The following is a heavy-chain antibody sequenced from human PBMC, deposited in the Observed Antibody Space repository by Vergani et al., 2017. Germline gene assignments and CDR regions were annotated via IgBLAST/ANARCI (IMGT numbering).Heavy chain of an antibody. CDR3: AKSGFVGAFET. J-gene: IGHJ3*02. CDR2: IMPDGSAT. CDR1: GFTFSDFW. V-gene: IGHV3-7*01. Sequence: EVQLVESGGGLVQPGRSLRLSCAASGFTFSDFWMTWVRQVPGKGREWVANIMPDGSATMYADSLRGRFSISRDNAKNSLHLHMSSLRVEDTAVYFCAKSGFVGAFETWGQGTMVTVSS. D-gene: IGHD6-6*01.